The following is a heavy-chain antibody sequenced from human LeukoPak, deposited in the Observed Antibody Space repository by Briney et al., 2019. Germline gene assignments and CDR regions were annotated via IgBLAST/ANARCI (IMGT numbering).Heavy chain of an antibody. V-gene: IGHV4-31*11. D-gene: IGHD6-19*01. J-gene: IGHJ3*01. Sequence: KSSQTLSVTCAVPVGSIRISGFYWNWISHLPRKGLEWLGYTYNSGDTYYNTSFGSRVTISTETSMHQFFLKSHSVTAADTAVYYCARSSGWRDAFDFWGRGTMVTVSS. CDR3: ARSSGWRDAFDF. CDR2: TYNSGDT. CDR1: VGSIRISGFY.